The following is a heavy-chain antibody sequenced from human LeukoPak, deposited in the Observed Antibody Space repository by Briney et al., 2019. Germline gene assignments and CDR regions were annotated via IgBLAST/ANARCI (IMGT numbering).Heavy chain of an antibody. CDR2: IYYTGTT. Sequence: PSQTLSLTCTVSGASITSGTYYWSWIRQHPGKGLEWIGYIYYTGTTDYNPSLKSRVTISRGTSKNQFSLSLSSVTAEDTAVFYCARVGSRDNFHFDYWGQGSLVTVSS. CDR1: GASITSGTYY. D-gene: IGHD2-15*01. J-gene: IGHJ4*02. CDR3: ARVGSRDNFHFDY. V-gene: IGHV4-31*03.